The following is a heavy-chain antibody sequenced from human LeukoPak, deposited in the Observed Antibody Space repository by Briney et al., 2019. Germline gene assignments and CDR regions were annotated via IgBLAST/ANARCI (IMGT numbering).Heavy chain of an antibody. V-gene: IGHV3-21*01. D-gene: IGHD4-4*01. Sequence: GGSLRLSCAASGFTFSSYSMNWVRQAPGKGLKWVSSISSSSSYIDYADSVKGRFTIPRDNAKNSLYLQMNSLRAEDTAVYYCAQGDDYSNLYFDYWGQGTLVTVSS. CDR1: GFTFSSYS. J-gene: IGHJ4*02. CDR3: AQGDDYSNLYFDY. CDR2: ISSSSSYI.